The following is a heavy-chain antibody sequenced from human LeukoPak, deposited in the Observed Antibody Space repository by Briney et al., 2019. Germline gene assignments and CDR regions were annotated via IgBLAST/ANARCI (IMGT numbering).Heavy chain of an antibody. CDR3: AREMKYCSGGSCYSGALDY. Sequence: ASVKVSCKASGYTFTSYDINWVRQATGQGLEWMGWMNPNSGNTGYAQKFQGRVTMTRNTSISTAYMELSSLRSEDTAVYYCAREMKYCSGGSCYSGALDYWGQGTLVTVSS. CDR1: GYTFTSYD. J-gene: IGHJ4*02. D-gene: IGHD2-15*01. V-gene: IGHV1-8*01. CDR2: MNPNSGNT.